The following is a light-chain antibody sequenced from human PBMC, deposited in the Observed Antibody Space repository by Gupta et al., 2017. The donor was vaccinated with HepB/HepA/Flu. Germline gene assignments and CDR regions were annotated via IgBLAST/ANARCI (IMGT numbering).Light chain of an antibody. Sequence: SYELTQPPSVSVSPGQSASISCSGHKLGDKYTFWYQQKPGQSPLLVIYQDSKRPSGIPERFSGSSSGNTATLTISGTQAMDEAEYYCQVWDSTTGVFGPGTKVTVL. CDR1: KLGDKY. CDR3: QVWDSTTGV. J-gene: IGLJ1*01. CDR2: QDS. V-gene: IGLV3-1*01.